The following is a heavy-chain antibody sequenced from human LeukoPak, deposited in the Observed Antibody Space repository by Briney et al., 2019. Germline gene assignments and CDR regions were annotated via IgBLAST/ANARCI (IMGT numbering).Heavy chain of an antibody. D-gene: IGHD2-2*01. CDR1: GFTFSSYA. Sequence: QPGGSLRLSCAASGFTFSSYAMSWVRQAPGKGLEWVSAISGSGGSTYYADSVKGRFTISRDNSKNTLYLQMNSLRAEHTAVYYCAKDSFPFIPAAEDWFDPWGQGTLVTVSS. CDR3: AKDSFPFIPAAEDWFDP. J-gene: IGHJ5*02. CDR2: ISGSGGST. V-gene: IGHV3-23*01.